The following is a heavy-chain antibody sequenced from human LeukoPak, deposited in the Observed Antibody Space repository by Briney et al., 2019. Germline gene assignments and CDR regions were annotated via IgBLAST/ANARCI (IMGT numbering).Heavy chain of an antibody. CDR2: ISDSGGRT. Sequence: GGSLRLSCAVSGITLSNYGMSWVRQTPGKGLEWVAGISDSGGRTNYADSVKGRFTISRDNPKNTLYLQMNSLRAEDTAVYFCAKRGVVIRVILVGFHKEAQYFDSWGQGALVTVSS. J-gene: IGHJ4*02. D-gene: IGHD3-22*01. CDR1: GITLSNYG. V-gene: IGHV3-23*01. CDR3: AKRGVVIRVILVGFHKEAQYFDS.